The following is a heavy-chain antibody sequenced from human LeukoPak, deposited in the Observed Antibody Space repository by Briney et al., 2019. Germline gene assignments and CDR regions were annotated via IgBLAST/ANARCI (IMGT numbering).Heavy chain of an antibody. D-gene: IGHD4-17*01. CDR1: GGSISSGGYY. J-gene: IGHJ4*02. Sequence: PSEALSLTCTVSGGSISSGGYYWSWIRQHPGKGLEWIGYIYYSGSTYYNPSLKSRVTISVDTSKNQFSLKLSSVTAADTAVYYCARGVYGDYEGYWGQGTLVTVSS. CDR3: ARGVYGDYEGY. CDR2: IYYSGST. V-gene: IGHV4-31*03.